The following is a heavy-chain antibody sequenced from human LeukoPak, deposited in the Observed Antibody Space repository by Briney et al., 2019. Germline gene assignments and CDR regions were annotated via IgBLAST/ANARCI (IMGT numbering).Heavy chain of an antibody. Sequence: GGSLRLSCTGSGFRFGGYALSWVRQAPGEGLEWVGFIRSKALYGTSEYAASVEGRFTISRDDSNSIAYLQMNSLKTEDTGVYFCVRESLRDYYFDYWGQGSLVTVSS. CDR3: VRESLRDYYFDY. CDR2: IRSKALYGTS. V-gene: IGHV3-49*04. J-gene: IGHJ4*02. CDR1: GFRFGGYA.